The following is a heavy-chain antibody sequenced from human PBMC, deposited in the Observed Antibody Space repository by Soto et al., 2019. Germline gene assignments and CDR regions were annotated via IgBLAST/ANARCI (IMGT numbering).Heavy chain of an antibody. CDR2: IFYNGKT. J-gene: IGHJ5*02. CDR3: ARGGRTSGGTWFDP. Sequence: SETLSLTCTVSGGSIDSYYWSWIRQPPGKGLEWIGYIFYNGKTNYSPSLKSRVTISVDTSKNQFSLKLSSVTAADTAVYYCARGGRTSGGTWFDPWGQGTLVTVSS. V-gene: IGHV4-59*01. D-gene: IGHD3-16*01. CDR1: GGSIDSYY.